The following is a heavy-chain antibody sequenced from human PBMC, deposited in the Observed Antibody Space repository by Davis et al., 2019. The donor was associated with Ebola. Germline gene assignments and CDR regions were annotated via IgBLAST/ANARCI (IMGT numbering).Heavy chain of an antibody. J-gene: IGHJ6*02. CDR3: AGGGSSSYHYYYYYGMDV. Sequence: SQTLSLTCAVYGGSFSGYYWSWIRQPPGKGLEWIGEINHSGSTNYNPSLKSRVTISVDTSKNQFSLKLSSVTAADTAVYYCAGGGSSSYHYYYYYGMDVWGQGTTVTVSS. CDR2: INHSGST. D-gene: IGHD6-6*01. CDR1: GGSFSGYY. V-gene: IGHV4-34*01.